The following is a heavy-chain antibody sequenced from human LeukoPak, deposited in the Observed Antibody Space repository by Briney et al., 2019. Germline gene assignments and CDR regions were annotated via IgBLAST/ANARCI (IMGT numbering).Heavy chain of an antibody. CDR3: ARPTAMVHNDFDY. CDR1: GFTFSSYS. D-gene: IGHD5-18*01. V-gene: IGHV3-21*01. CDR2: ISSSSSYI. J-gene: IGHJ4*02. Sequence: PGGSLRLSCAASGFTFSSYSMNWVRQAPGKGLEWVSSISSSSSYIYYADSVKGRFTISRDNAKNSLYLQMNSLRAEDTAVYYCARPTAMVHNDFDYWGQGTLVTVSS.